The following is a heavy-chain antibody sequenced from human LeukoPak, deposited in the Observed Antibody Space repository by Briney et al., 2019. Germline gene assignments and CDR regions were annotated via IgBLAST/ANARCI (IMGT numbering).Heavy chain of an antibody. Sequence: SVKVSCKASGGTFNSYAISWVPQAPGQGLEWMGRIIPILGIANYAQKFQGRVTITADKSTSTAYMELSSLRSEDTAVYYCARDYYGSGSYYNPPSDYWGQGTLVIVSS. D-gene: IGHD3-10*01. CDR1: GGTFNSYA. CDR3: ARDYYGSGSYYNPPSDY. V-gene: IGHV1-69*04. J-gene: IGHJ4*02. CDR2: IIPILGIA.